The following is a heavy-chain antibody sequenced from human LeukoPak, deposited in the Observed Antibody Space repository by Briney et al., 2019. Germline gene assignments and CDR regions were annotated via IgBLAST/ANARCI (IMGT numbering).Heavy chain of an antibody. J-gene: IGHJ6*03. Sequence: SVKVSCKASGGTFSSYAISWVRQAPGQGLEWMGGIIPIFGTANYAQKFQGRVTITADKSTSTAYMELSSLRSEDTAVYYCASSPSSSWYSSYYYYMDVWGKGTTVTVSS. CDR3: ASSPSSSWYSSYYYYMDV. CDR1: GGTFSSYA. V-gene: IGHV1-69*06. CDR2: IIPIFGTA. D-gene: IGHD6-13*01.